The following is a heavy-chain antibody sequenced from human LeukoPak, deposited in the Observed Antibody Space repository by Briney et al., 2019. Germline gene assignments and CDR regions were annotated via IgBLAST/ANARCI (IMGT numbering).Heavy chain of an antibody. D-gene: IGHD3-9*01. CDR2: ITNGGSTI. CDR1: GFTFSDYN. V-gene: IGHV3-11*01. J-gene: IGHJ6*02. CDR3: ARSIGLTGGGVDV. Sequence: GGSLRLSCAASGFTFSDYNMNWVRQAPGKGLEWVSYITNGGSTIHHADSVKGRFAISRDNAKKTLYLQMNSLRAEDTAVYYCARSIGLTGGGVDVWGQGTTVTVSS.